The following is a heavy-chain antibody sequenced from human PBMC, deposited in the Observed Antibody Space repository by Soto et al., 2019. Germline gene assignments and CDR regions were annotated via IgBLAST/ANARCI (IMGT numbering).Heavy chain of an antibody. J-gene: IGHJ4*02. CDR1: GFTFSYYG. CDR3: ARDADTTGHYSHFDL. V-gene: IGHV3-33*08. D-gene: IGHD1-1*01. CDR2: MHTGGNEK. Sequence: QVQLEESEGGVVQPGGYLRLSCAASGFTFSYYGFHWVRQAPGKGLEWVAVMHTGGNEKYYVDSVKGRFTVSRDDSRNMVYLEMSGLRAEDTAEYFCARDADTTGHYSHFDLWGRGALVAVS.